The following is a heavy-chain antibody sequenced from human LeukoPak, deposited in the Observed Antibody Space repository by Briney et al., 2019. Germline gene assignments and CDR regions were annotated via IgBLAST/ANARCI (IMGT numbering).Heavy chain of an antibody. D-gene: IGHD5/OR15-5a*01. J-gene: IGHJ4*02. CDR2: IYHSGST. CDR1: GYSISSGYY. CDR3: ARGSPPLSPDY. V-gene: IGHV4-38-2*02. Sequence: SETLSLTCTVSGYSISSGYYWGWTRQPPGQGLEWIGSIYHSGSTYYNPSLKSRVTISVDTSKNQFSLKLSSVTAADTAVYYCARGSPPLSPDYWGQGTLVTVSS.